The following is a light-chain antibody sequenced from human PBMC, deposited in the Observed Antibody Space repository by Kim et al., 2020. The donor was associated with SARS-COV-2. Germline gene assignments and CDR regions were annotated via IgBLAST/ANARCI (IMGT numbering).Light chain of an antibody. Sequence: SYELTQDPAVSVALGQTVRITCQGDSLRSYYASWYQQKPGQAPVRVIYGKNNRPSGIPDRFSGSSSGNTASLTITGAQAEGEADYYCNSWDSSGNHNWVFGGGTQLTVL. V-gene: IGLV3-19*02. CDR2: GKN. CDR3: NSWDSSGNHNWV. CDR1: SLRSYY. J-gene: IGLJ3*02.